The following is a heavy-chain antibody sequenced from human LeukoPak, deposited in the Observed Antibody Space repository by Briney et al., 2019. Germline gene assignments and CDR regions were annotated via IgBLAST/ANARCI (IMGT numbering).Heavy chain of an antibody. J-gene: IGHJ4*02. D-gene: IGHD6-13*01. CDR3: ARRGIAAAGIDY. CDR1: AYTFTGNC. CDR2: INPNSGGT. Sequence: ASVKVSCKGSAYTFTGNCMHWMRQAPGQGHEWMGWINPNSGGTNYAQKFQGRVSMTRDTSISTAYLELRRLRSDDTAVYYCARRGIAAAGIDYWGQGTLVTVSS. V-gene: IGHV1-2*02.